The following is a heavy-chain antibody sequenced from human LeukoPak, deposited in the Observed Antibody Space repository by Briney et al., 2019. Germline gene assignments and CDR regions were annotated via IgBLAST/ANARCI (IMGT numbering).Heavy chain of an antibody. J-gene: IGHJ4*02. CDR3: ASGLEY. CDR1: GFTSSKYW. V-gene: IGHV3-7*03. CDR2: IKQDGSEK. D-gene: IGHD6-6*01. Sequence: GGSLRLSCAASGFTSSKYWMTWVRQAPGKGLEWVANIKQDGSEKYYVDSVKGRFTISRDNAKSSLSLQMNSLRAEDTAVYYCASGLEYWGRGTLVSVSS.